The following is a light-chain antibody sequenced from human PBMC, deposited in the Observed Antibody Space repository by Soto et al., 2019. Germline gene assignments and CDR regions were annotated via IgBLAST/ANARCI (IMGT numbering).Light chain of an antibody. J-gene: IGKJ5*01. CDR1: QTLLYNSNNKNY. CDR3: QQYYHVPVT. V-gene: IGKV4-1*01. CDR2: WAS. Sequence: DIVTTQSPDSLSVSLGERATLSCKSSQTLLYNSNNKNYLAWFQQKPGQAPKLLIYWASTRNSGVPDRFSGSGSGTDFTLTISNLQAEDVATYYCQQYYHVPVTFGQGTRLEI.